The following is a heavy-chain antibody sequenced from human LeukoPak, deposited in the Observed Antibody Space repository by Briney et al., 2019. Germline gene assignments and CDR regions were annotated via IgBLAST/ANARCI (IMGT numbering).Heavy chain of an antibody. CDR2: IKQDGSEK. CDR1: GFTFNTYA. V-gene: IGHV3-7*01. CDR3: ARNTAAGGKGYYYYYMDV. J-gene: IGHJ6*03. D-gene: IGHD6-13*01. Sequence: GGSLRLSCAASGFTFNTYAMHWVRQAPGKGLEWVANIKQDGSEKYYVDSVKGRFTISRDNAKNSLYLQMNSLRAEDTAVYYRARNTAAGGKGYYYYYMDVWGKGTTVTVSS.